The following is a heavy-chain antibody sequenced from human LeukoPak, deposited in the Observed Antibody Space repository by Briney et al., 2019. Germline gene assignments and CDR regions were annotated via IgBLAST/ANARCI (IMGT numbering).Heavy chain of an antibody. CDR2: IYYSGST. J-gene: IGHJ3*02. CDR1: GYSISSSNW. Sequence: SSETLSLTCAVSGYSISSSNWWGWTRQPPGKGLEWIGYIYYSGSTNYNPSLKSRVTMSVDTSKNQFSLKLSSVTALDTAVYYCATCGGDCYSGGAFDIWGQGTMVTVSS. D-gene: IGHD2-21*01. V-gene: IGHV4-28*06. CDR3: ATCGGDCYSGGAFDI.